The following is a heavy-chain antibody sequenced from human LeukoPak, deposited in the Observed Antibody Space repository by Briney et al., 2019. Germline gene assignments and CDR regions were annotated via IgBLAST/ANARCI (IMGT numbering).Heavy chain of an antibody. CDR2: ISGSDGST. Sequence: GGSLRLSCAASGFTFSSYAMSWVRQAPGKGLEWVSAISGSDGSTYYADSVKGRFTISRDNSRNTLYLQMNSLRAEDTAVYYCAKGSGSYYGRYIDYWGQGTLVTVSS. CDR3: AKGSGSYYGRYIDY. D-gene: IGHD3-10*01. J-gene: IGHJ4*02. V-gene: IGHV3-23*01. CDR1: GFTFSSYA.